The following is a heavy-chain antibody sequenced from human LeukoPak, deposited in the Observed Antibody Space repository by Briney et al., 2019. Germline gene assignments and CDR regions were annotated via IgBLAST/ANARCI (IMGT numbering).Heavy chain of an antibody. D-gene: IGHD1-1*01. J-gene: IGHJ3*02. Sequence: PGGSLRLSCAASGFTFRSYAMSWVRQAPGKGLDWVSAISGSGVTTFYADSVKGRFTISRDNSKNSLYLQMNSLRAEDTAVYYCARKRSPGAFDIWGQGTMVTVSS. CDR2: ISGSGVTT. V-gene: IGHV3-23*01. CDR3: ARKRSPGAFDI. CDR1: GFTFRSYA.